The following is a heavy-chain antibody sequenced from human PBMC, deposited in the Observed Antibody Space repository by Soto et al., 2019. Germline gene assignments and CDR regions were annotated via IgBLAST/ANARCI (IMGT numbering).Heavy chain of an antibody. Sequence: QVQLQESGPGLVKPSETLSLTCTVSGGSISSYYWSWIRHPAGKGLEWIGRIYTSGSTNYNPSLKSRVTMSVDTSKNQFSLKLSSVTAADTAVYYCARDIVVVVAPDYYYYYGMDVWGQGTTVTVSS. CDR3: ARDIVVVVAPDYYYYYGMDV. D-gene: IGHD2-15*01. CDR1: GGSISSYY. J-gene: IGHJ6*02. CDR2: IYTSGST. V-gene: IGHV4-4*07.